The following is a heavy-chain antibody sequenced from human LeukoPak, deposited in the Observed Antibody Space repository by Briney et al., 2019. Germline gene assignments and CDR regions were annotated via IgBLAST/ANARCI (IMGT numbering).Heavy chain of an antibody. Sequence: PGGSLRLSCAASGFTFSSYAMHWVRQAPGKGLEWVAVISYDGSNKYYADSVMGRFTISRDNSKNTLYLQMNSLRAEDTAVYYCARLGIAVAGDDYWGQGTLVTVSS. CDR2: ISYDGSNK. CDR3: ARLGIAVAGDDY. CDR1: GFTFSSYA. D-gene: IGHD6-19*01. J-gene: IGHJ4*02. V-gene: IGHV3-30-3*01.